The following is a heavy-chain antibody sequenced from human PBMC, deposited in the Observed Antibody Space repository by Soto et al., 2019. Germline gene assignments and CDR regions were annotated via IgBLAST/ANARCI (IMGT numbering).Heavy chain of an antibody. CDR3: ARGVMDV. V-gene: IGHV1-46*01. CDR2: INPGGGET. CDR1: GYTFTSNY. D-gene: IGHD3-16*01. J-gene: IGHJ6*02. Sequence: QVQLVQSGAEVKRPGASVKVSCKASGYTFTSNYMHWVLQAPGQGLEWVGMINPGGGETTYAQKFQGRVTLTRDTSTGAVYMEVSSLTSEDTDVYYCARGVMDVWGRGTTVTVSS.